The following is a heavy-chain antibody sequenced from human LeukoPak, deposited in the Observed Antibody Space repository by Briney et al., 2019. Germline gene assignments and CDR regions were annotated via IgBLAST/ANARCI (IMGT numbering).Heavy chain of an antibody. V-gene: IGHV4-4*09. J-gene: IGHJ5*02. CDR2: IFTSGWT. CDR1: GGSISSYY. Sequence: SSETLSLTCTVSGGSISSYYWSWVRQSPGKGLEWIGYIFTSGWTDYNPSLKSRVTMSVDTSKNQLSMELRFLAAADTAVYYCATSHDVKTAPYDLWGQGTLVTVSS. CDR3: ATSHDVKTAPYDL. D-gene: IGHD2-21*01.